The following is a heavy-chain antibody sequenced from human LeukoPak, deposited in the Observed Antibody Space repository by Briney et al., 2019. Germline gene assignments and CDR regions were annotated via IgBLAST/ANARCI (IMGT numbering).Heavy chain of an antibody. V-gene: IGHV4-4*07. CDR2: FYPSGST. CDR3: ARLYSYGTFYYYYGMDV. D-gene: IGHD5-18*01. CDR1: GGSISSYY. Sequence: SETLSLTCTVSGGSISSYYWSWIRQPAGKGLEWIGRFYPSGSTNYNPSLKSRVTMSVDTSKNQFSLKLNSVTAADTAVYYCARLYSYGTFYYYYGMDVWGQGTTVTVSS. J-gene: IGHJ6*02.